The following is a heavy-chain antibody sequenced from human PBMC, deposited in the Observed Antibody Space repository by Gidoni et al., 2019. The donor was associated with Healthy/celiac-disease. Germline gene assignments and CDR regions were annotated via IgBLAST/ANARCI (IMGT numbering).Heavy chain of an antibody. CDR2: IGTAGDT. J-gene: IGHJ3*02. CDR1: GFTFSSYD. V-gene: IGHV3-13*01. CDR3: ARGGMSDAFDI. Sequence: EVPLVESGGGLVQPGGSLRLSCAASGFTFSSYDMHWVRQATGKGLEWVSAIGTAGDTYYPGSVKGRFTISRENAKNSLYLQMNSLRAGDTAVYYCARGGMSDAFDIWGQGTMVTVSS.